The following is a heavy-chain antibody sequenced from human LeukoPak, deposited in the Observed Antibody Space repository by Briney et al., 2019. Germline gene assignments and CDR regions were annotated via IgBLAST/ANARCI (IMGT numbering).Heavy chain of an antibody. Sequence: GGSLRLSCAASGFTFSSYAMSWVRQAPGKGLEWVSAISGSGGSTYYADSVKGRFTISRDNSKNTLYLQMNSLRAEDTAVYYCAKDLRITIFGVAQKGFDYWGQGTLVTVSS. CDR3: AKDLRITIFGVAQKGFDY. CDR2: ISGSGGST. J-gene: IGHJ4*02. CDR1: GFTFSSYA. D-gene: IGHD3-3*01. V-gene: IGHV3-23*01.